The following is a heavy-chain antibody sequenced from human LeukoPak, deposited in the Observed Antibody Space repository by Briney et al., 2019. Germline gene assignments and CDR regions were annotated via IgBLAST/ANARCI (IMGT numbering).Heavy chain of an antibody. CDR1: GGSFSGYY. CDR2: INHSGST. D-gene: IGHD1-20*01. J-gene: IGHJ2*01. Sequence: SETLSLTCAVYGGSFSGYYWSWIRQPPGKGLEWIGEINHSGSTNYNPSLKSRVTISVDTSKNQFSLKLSSVTAADTAVYYCARRYNWNDYWYFDLWGRGTLVTVSS. V-gene: IGHV4-34*01. CDR3: ARRYNWNDYWYFDL.